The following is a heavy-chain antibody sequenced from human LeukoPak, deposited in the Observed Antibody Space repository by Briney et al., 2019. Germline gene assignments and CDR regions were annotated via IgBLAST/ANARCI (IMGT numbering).Heavy chain of an antibody. CDR2: ISAYNGNT. J-gene: IGHJ5*02. CDR1: GYTFTSYG. CDR3: ARGLRYCSSTSCYSWFDP. Sequence: ASVKVSCKASGYTFTSYGISWVRQAPGQGLEWMGWISAYNGNTNYAQKLQGRVTMTTDTSTSTAYMELRSLRSDDTAVYYCARGLRYCSSTSCYSWFDPWGQGTLVTVSS. V-gene: IGHV1-18*01. D-gene: IGHD2-2*02.